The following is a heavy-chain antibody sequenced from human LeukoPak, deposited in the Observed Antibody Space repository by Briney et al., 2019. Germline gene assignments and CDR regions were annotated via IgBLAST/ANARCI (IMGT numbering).Heavy chain of an antibody. V-gene: IGHV3-48*03. J-gene: IGHJ6*02. D-gene: IGHD3-10*01. CDR1: GFTFSDFA. CDR2: VSISGNTI. Sequence: PGTSLTLSCAASGFTFSDFAMHWVRQAPGKGLEWVSYVSISGNTIYYADSVKGRFTISRDNAKNSLYLQMNSLSAEDTAVYYCARESPSITYLGLGRRTYYYGGLDVWGQGTTVTVSS. CDR3: ARESPSITYLGLGRRTYYYGGLDV.